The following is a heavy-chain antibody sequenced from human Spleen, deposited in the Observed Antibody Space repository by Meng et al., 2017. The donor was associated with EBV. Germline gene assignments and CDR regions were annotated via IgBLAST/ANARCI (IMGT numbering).Heavy chain of an antibody. CDR3: ARDSRGYDLGLIDL. CDR2: ISTLSGRS. Sequence: QVQLVQSGSGLXXXXXSXKIXXXTSGYSFKSWPINWVRQAPGQGLEWIGWISTLSGRSTYARGFRGRFVFSVDTSVNTAYLQISSLKAEDTAMYYCARDSRGYDLGLIDLWGQGTLVTVSS. CDR1: GYSFKSWP. D-gene: IGHD5-12*01. V-gene: IGHV7-4-1*02. J-gene: IGHJ4*02.